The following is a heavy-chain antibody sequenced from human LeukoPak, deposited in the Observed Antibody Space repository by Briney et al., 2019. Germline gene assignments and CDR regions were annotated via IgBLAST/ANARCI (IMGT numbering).Heavy chain of an antibody. CDR3: AKSLSDYYDSSGSNY. CDR2: ISGSGGST. J-gene: IGHJ4*02. V-gene: IGHV3-23*01. Sequence: ETLSLTCTVSGGSISSGDYYWSWIRQPPGKGLEWVSVISGSGGSTYYADSVKGRFTISRDNFKNTLYLQMNSLRAEDTAVYYCAKSLSDYYDSSGSNYWGQGTLVTVSS. CDR1: GGSISSGDYY. D-gene: IGHD3-22*01.